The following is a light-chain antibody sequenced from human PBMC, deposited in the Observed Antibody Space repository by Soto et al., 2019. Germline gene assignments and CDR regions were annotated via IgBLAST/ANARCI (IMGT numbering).Light chain of an antibody. J-gene: IGKJ2*01. CDR3: QHFGGSPPRYT. V-gene: IGKV3-20*01. CDR1: QTINNNF. CDR2: GSS. Sequence: EIVLTQSPGILSVSPGERATLSCRASQTINNNFIAWYQQKSDQPPRLLIFGSSRRAAAIPDRFSGSGSGTDFTLTIDRLEPEDFALYYCQHFGGSPPRYTFGQGTKVDIK.